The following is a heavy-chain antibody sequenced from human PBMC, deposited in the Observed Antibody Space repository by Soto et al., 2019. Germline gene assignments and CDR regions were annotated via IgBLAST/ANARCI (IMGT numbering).Heavy chain of an antibody. CDR2: MYPGDSDT. J-gene: IGHJ4*02. V-gene: IGHV5-51*01. CDR3: ARVPAGRNGYNKFDD. Sequence: PGESLKISCKGSGYTFSDYWICWVRQMPGKGLEWMGIMYPGDSDTRYSPAFQDQVTISADKPISTAYLQWSSLKASDTAMYSCARVPAGRNGYNKFDDRGQGTLVTVSS. D-gene: IGHD5-12*01. CDR1: GYTFSDYW.